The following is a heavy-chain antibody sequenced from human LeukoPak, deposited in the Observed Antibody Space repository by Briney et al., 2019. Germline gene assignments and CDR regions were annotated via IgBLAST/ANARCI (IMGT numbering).Heavy chain of an antibody. D-gene: IGHD2-15*01. CDR3: ARRYCSGGSCYYSEYFQH. J-gene: IGHJ1*01. V-gene: IGHV1-2*02. Sequence: GASVKVSCKASGYTFTGYYMHWVRQAPGQGLEWMGWINPNSGGTNYAQKFQGRVTMTRDTSISTAYMELSRLRSDDTAVYYCARRYCSGGSCYYSEYFQHWGQGTLVTVSS. CDR2: INPNSGGT. CDR1: GYTFTGYY.